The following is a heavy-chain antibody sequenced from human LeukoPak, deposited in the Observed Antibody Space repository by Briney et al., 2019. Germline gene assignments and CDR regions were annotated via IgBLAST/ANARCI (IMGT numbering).Heavy chain of an antibody. CDR2: IYHSGST. Sequence: PSETLSLTCTVSGYSISSGYYWGWIRQPPGKGLEWIGSIYHSGSTYYNPSLKSRVTISIDTSNNQFSLTLSSVTAADTAFYYCARDPKSAVAADWFDPWGQGTLVTVS. CDR1: GYSISSGYY. J-gene: IGHJ5*01. CDR3: ARDPKSAVAADWFDP. D-gene: IGHD6-19*01. V-gene: IGHV4-38-2*02.